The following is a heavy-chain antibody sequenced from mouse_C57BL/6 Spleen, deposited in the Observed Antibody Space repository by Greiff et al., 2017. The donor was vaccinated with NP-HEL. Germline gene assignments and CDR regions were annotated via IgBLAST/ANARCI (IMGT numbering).Heavy chain of an antibody. CDR1: GYTFTDYN. V-gene: IGHV1-18*01. CDR2: INPNNGGT. CDR3: ARGHYGSSYWFAY. J-gene: IGHJ3*01. D-gene: IGHD1-1*01. Sequence: EVQLQQSGPELVKPGASVKIPCKASGYTFTDYNMDWVKQSHGKSLEWIGDINPNNGGTIYNQKFKGKATLTVDKSSSTAYMELRSLTSEDTAVYYCARGHYGSSYWFAYWGQGTLVTVSA.